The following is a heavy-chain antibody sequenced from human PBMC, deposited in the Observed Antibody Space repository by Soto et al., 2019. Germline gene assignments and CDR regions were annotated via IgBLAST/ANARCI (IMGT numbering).Heavy chain of an antibody. Sequence: QVQLVQSGAEVKKPGSSVKVSCKASGGTFSSYAISWVRQAPGQGLEWMGGIIPIFGTANYAQKFQGRVTITADESTSTAYMELSSLRSEDTAVYSCARDRGQQLVFVSAGMDVWGQGTTVTVSS. CDR2: IIPIFGTA. V-gene: IGHV1-69*01. D-gene: IGHD6-13*01. J-gene: IGHJ6*02. CDR3: ARDRGQQLVFVSAGMDV. CDR1: GGTFSSYA.